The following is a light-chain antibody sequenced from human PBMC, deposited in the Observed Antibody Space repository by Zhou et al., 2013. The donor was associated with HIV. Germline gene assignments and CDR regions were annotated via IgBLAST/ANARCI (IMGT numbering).Light chain of an antibody. CDR2: DAF. V-gene: IGKV3-11*01. Sequence: EIVLAQSPPTLSLSPGERATLSCRAGQNVKNYLGWYQQKPGQAPRLLIYDAFNRAPGIPARSSGSGSGTDFTLTISSLEPEDFGVYYCQQRLNWPITFGQGTRLEI. CDR1: QNVKNY. J-gene: IGKJ5*01. CDR3: QQRLNWPIT.